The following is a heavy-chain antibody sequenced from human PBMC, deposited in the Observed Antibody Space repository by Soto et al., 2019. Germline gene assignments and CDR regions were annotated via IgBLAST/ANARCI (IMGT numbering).Heavy chain of an antibody. J-gene: IGHJ5*02. D-gene: IGHD1-1*01. CDR2: IKPDGSEQ. CDR1: GFTFSSNW. Sequence: GGSLRLCCAASGFTFSSNWMNWVRQAPGKGLEWVASIKPDGSEQDYVESVKGRFTISRDNARNSLYLQMNSLRAEDTAVYYCATAPRTTSASWGQGTLVTVSS. CDR3: ATAPRTTSAS. V-gene: IGHV3-7*01.